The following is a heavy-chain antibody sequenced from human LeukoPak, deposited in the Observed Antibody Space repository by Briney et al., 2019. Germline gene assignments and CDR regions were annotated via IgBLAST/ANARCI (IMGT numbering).Heavy chain of an antibody. Sequence: GGSLRLXCAASGFTFSRYSMSWVRQAPGKGLEWVSSMSSSSGLIYYGDSVKGRFTVSRDNAKRSLYLQMNSLRADDTAVYYCAREFDGSASGAGYWGQGTLVTVSS. CDR2: MSSSSGLI. CDR3: AREFDGSASGAGY. D-gene: IGHD1-26*01. CDR1: GFTFSRYS. J-gene: IGHJ4*02. V-gene: IGHV3-21*01.